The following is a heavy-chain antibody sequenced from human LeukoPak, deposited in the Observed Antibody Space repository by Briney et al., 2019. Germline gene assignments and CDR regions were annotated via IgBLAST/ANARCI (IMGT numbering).Heavy chain of an antibody. Sequence: PGRSLRLSCAASGFTFSSYAMHWVRQAPGKGLEWVAVISYDGSNKYYADSVKGRFTISRDNSKNTLYLQMNSLRAEDTAVYYCARDRHSSSWYVPENWFDPWGQGTLVTVSS. D-gene: IGHD6-13*01. J-gene: IGHJ5*02. CDR2: ISYDGSNK. V-gene: IGHV3-30-3*01. CDR3: ARDRHSSSWYVPENWFDP. CDR1: GFTFSSYA.